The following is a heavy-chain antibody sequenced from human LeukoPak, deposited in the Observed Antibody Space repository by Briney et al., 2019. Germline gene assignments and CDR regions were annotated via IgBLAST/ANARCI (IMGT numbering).Heavy chain of an antibody. D-gene: IGHD4-17*01. J-gene: IGHJ3*02. CDR3: ARALGDYGDYYDAFDI. Sequence: SETLSLTCTVSGGSISSYYWSWIRQPPGKGLEWIGYIYYSGSTNYNPSLKGRVTISVDTSKNQFSLKLSSVTAADTAVYYCARALGDYGDYYDAFDIWGQGTMVTVSS. V-gene: IGHV4-59*01. CDR1: GGSISSYY. CDR2: IYYSGST.